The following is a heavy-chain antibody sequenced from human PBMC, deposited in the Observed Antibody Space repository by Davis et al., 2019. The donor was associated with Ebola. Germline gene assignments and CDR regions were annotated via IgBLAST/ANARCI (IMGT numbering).Heavy chain of an antibody. V-gene: IGHV3-30*18. CDR2: ISYDGSNK. CDR3: AKDYYDSSGRYFDY. J-gene: IGHJ4*02. Sequence: GGSLRLSCAASGFTFSSYGMHWVRQDPGKGLEWVAVISYDGSNKYYADSVKGRFTISRDNSKNTLYLQMNSLRAEDTAVYYCAKDYYDSSGRYFDYWGQGTLVTVSS. CDR1: GFTFSSYG. D-gene: IGHD3-22*01.